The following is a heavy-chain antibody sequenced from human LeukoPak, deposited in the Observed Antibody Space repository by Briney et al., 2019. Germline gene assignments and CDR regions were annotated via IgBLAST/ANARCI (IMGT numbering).Heavy chain of an antibody. CDR1: GYSISSGYY. CDR3: AIRTPYCGGDCLDAFDI. J-gene: IGHJ3*02. D-gene: IGHD2-21*02. V-gene: IGHV4-38-2*02. Sequence: PSETLSLTCSVSGYSISSGYYWGWIRQPPEKGLEWIGSIYHSGSTYCNPSLKSRLTISIDTSKSQFSLKLTSVTAADTALYYCAIRTPYCGGDCLDAFDIWGQGTMVTVSS. CDR2: IYHSGST.